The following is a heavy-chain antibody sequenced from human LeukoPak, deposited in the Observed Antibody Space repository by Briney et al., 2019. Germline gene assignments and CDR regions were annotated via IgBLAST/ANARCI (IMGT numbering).Heavy chain of an antibody. CDR2: ISYDGSNK. D-gene: IGHD6-25*01. CDR3: VSDSSGTWPEYFQV. J-gene: IGHJ1*01. Sequence: TGGSLRLSCAVSGFTFSSYGMHWVRQAPGKGLEWVAVISYDGSNKYYADSVKGRFTISRDNSKNTLYLQMNSLRAEDTAVYFCVSDSSGTWPEYFQVWGQGTLVTVSS. V-gene: IGHV3-30*03. CDR1: GFTFSSYG.